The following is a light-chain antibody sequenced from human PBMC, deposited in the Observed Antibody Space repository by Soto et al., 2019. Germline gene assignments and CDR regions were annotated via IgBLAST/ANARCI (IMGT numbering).Light chain of an antibody. J-gene: IGKJ1*01. Sequence: EIVLTHSPGTLSLSPGERATLSCRASQSVSSSFLAWYQQKPGQAPRLLIYGASIRATGIPDRFSGSGSGTDFTLTISRVEPEDFAVYYCQQYGSSPWTFGQGTKVGIK. CDR2: GAS. CDR3: QQYGSSPWT. CDR1: QSVSSSF. V-gene: IGKV3-20*01.